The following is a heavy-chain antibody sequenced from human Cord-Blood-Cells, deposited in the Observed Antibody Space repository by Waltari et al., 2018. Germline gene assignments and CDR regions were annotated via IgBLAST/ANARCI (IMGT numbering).Heavy chain of an antibody. CDR2: ISSSSSYI. V-gene: IGHV3-21*01. Sequence: EVQLVESGGGLVKPGGSLRPSCAASGFSFSGYSMNWVRQAPGKGLEWVSSISSSSSYIYYADSVKGRFTISRDNAKNTLYLQMNSLRAEDTAVYYCARPRLSSWYFDYLGQGTLVTVSS. CDR3: ARPRLSSWYFDY. D-gene: IGHD6-13*01. J-gene: IGHJ4*02. CDR1: GFSFSGYS.